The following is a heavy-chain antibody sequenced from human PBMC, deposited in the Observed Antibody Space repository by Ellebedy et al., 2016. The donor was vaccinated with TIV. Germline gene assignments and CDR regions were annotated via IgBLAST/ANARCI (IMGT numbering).Heavy chain of an antibody. V-gene: IGHV1-2*02. Sequence: ASVKVSCKASGYTFTGYYMHWVRQAPGQGLEWMGWVHPHYGGTHSAQKFQGRLNMTRDTSTDTAFMELSSLTSDDTAIYYCARVSGSSWPLDYWGQGTLVTVSS. J-gene: IGHJ4*02. CDR2: VHPHYGGT. CDR1: GYTFTGYY. D-gene: IGHD6-13*01. CDR3: ARVSGSSWPLDY.